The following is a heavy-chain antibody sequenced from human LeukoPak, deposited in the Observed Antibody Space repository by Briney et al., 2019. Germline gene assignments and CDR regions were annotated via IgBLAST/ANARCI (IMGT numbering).Heavy chain of an antibody. CDR1: GFTFSSYG. V-gene: IGHV3-30*03. Sequence: GGSLRLSCAASGFTFSSYGMHWVRQAPGKGLEWVAVISYDGSNKYYADSVKGRFTISRDNSKNTLYLQMNSLRAEDTAVYYCARIPGITIFGVANDAFDIWGQGTMVTVSS. CDR2: ISYDGSNK. CDR3: ARIPGITIFGVANDAFDI. D-gene: IGHD3-3*01. J-gene: IGHJ3*02.